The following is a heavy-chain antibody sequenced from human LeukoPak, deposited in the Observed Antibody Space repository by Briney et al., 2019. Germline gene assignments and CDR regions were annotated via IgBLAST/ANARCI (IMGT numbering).Heavy chain of an antibody. CDR3: AKDLTPSLNTYYYDSFLSPY. V-gene: IGHV3-30*18. CDR2: ISYGGSNE. CDR1: GFTFSNYG. J-gene: IGHJ4*02. Sequence: GGSLRLSCAASGFTFSNYGMHWVRQVPGKGLEWVALISYGGSNEHYARSVKGRFTISRDNSKNTLYLQMNSLRAEDTAVYYCAKDLTPSLNTYYYDSFLSPYWGQGTLVTVSS. D-gene: IGHD3-22*01.